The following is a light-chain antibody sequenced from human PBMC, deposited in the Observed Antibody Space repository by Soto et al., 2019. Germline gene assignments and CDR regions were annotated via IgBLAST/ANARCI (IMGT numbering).Light chain of an antibody. CDR3: SSFTSSSTYV. J-gene: IGLJ1*01. CDR2: EVS. Sequence: QSVLTQPPSVSGSPGQXVTISCSGTSSDVGSYNRVSWYQQPPGTAPKLMIYEVSNRPSGVPDRFSGSKSGNTASLTISGLQAEDEADYYCSSFTSSSTYVFGTGTKATVL. V-gene: IGLV2-18*02. CDR1: SSDVGSYNR.